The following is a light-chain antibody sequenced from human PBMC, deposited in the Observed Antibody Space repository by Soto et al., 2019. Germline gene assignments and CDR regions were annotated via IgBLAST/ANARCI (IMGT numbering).Light chain of an antibody. CDR3: QQYGSSPET. Sequence: EIVLTQSPGTLALSPGERATLSCRASQDVINSYLAWYLQKPGQAPRLLIYDASIRATGTPDRFSGSGSGTDFTLTISSLEPEDSAVYYCQQYGSSPETFGQGTKLEIK. J-gene: IGKJ2*01. CDR2: DAS. CDR1: QDVINSY. V-gene: IGKV3-20*01.